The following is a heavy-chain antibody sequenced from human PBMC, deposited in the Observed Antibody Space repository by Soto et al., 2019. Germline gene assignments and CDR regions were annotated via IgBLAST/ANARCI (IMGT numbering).Heavy chain of an antibody. CDR1: GFTFRSYV. Sequence: QVQLVESGGGVVQPGTSLRVSCVGSGFTFRSYVIHWVRQAPGKGLEWVALTSYDGSDKYYDDSVRGRFTISRDNSRNTVDLQMDSLRLEDTALYYCARGGTTVGLDVWGQGTLVSVSS. CDR2: TSYDGSDK. D-gene: IGHD4-17*01. J-gene: IGHJ1*01. V-gene: IGHV3-30*19. CDR3: ARGGTTVGLDV.